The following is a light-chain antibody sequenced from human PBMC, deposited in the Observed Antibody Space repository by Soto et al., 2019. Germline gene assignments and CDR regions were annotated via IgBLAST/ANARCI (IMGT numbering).Light chain of an antibody. Sequence: DIQMTQSPSSLSASVGDRVTITCRASQGISTYLNWSQQKPGKAPKLLIYAASSLQSGVPSRFSGSGSETDFTLTISSLQPEDFATYYCQQSYSTFGQGTKVDIK. V-gene: IGKV1-39*01. CDR2: AAS. CDR3: QQSYST. J-gene: IGKJ1*01. CDR1: QGISTY.